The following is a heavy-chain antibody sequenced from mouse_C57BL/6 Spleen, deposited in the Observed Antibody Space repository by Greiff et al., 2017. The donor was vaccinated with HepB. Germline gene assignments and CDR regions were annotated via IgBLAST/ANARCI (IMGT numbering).Heavy chain of an antibody. CDR2: IYPGNSDT. D-gene: IGHD1-1*01. CDR1: GYTFTSYW. J-gene: IGHJ2*01. V-gene: IGHV1-5*01. Sequence: VQLQQSGTVLARPGASVKMSCKTSGYTFTSYWMHWVKQRPGQGLEWIGAIYPGNSDTSYNQKFKGKAKLTAVTSASTAYMELSSLTNEDSAVYYCTRGEKGFYYYGSGYYWGQGTTLTVSS. CDR3: TRGEKGFYYYGSGYY.